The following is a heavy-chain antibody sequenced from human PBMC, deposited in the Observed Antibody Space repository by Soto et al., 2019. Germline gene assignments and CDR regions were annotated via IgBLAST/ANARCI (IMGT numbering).Heavy chain of an antibody. V-gene: IGHV4-61*01. Sequence: QVRLQESGPGLVKPSETLSLTCSVSGVSVSRGSFYWGWIRQPPGKGLEWIGFIYNTETFNYNPSLKSRVTLSVDASKHQFSLKLSSVTAADTAVYYCARVPLRYSSSHNFDSWGQGALVTVSS. CDR1: GVSVSRGSFY. D-gene: IGHD6-19*01. CDR3: ARVPLRYSSSHNFDS. J-gene: IGHJ4*02. CDR2: IYNTETF.